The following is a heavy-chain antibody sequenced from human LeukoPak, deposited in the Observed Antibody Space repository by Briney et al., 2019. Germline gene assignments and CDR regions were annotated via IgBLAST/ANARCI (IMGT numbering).Heavy chain of an antibody. CDR2: ISPGGNTI. V-gene: IGHV3-48*04. CDR1: GFLFRSHG. CDR3: ARVRGPTVTTMYFDY. J-gene: IGHJ4*02. D-gene: IGHD4-17*01. Sequence: TGGSLRLSCAGSGFLFRSHGMIWVRQAPGRGLEWVSYISPGGNTIYYADSMKGRFTVSRDDAKNSLSLHMNSLRAEDTAVYYCARVRGPTVTTMYFDYWGQGTLVTVSS.